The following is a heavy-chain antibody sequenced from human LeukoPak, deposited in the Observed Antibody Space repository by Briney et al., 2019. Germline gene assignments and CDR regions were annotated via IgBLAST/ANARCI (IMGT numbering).Heavy chain of an antibody. D-gene: IGHD5-12*01. J-gene: IGHJ4*02. Sequence: SETLSLTCVVSGDSISSSTYYWGWIRQPPGKGPEWIGSIYYTGSTYYNPSLKSRVTISVDTSKNQLSLTLTSVTAADTAVYYCAKHKNSGVATSYYFDYWGQGTLVTVSS. V-gene: IGHV4-39*01. CDR1: GDSISSSTYY. CDR3: AKHKNSGVATSYYFDY. CDR2: IYYTGST.